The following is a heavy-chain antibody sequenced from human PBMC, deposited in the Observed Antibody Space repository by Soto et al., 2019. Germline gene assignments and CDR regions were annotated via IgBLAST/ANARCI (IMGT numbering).Heavy chain of an antibody. CDR3: ATGRALRPGAFDI. V-gene: IGHV1-58*01. Sequence: SVKVSCKASGFTFTSAAVQWVRQARGQRLEWIGWIVVGSGDTNYAQKFQERVTITRDMSTSTAYMELSSLRSEDTAVYYCATGRALRPGAFDIWGQGTMVTVSS. CDR1: GFTFTSAA. CDR2: IVVGSGDT. J-gene: IGHJ3*02.